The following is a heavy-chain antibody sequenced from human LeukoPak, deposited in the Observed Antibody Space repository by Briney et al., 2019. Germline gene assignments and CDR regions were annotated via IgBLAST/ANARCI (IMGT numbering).Heavy chain of an antibody. D-gene: IGHD5-12*01. CDR3: AKGLFSGYDKYLDS. CDR2: ISSTSSDI. V-gene: IGHV3-21*04. CDR1: GFAFETYT. J-gene: IGHJ4*02. Sequence: GGSLRLSCVASGFAFETYTMNWVRQAPGKGLEWVSFISSTSSDINYADSVRDQFTISRDNAKNSLFLQMDSLRVEDTAVYYCAKGLFSGYDKYLDSWGQGTLVTVSS.